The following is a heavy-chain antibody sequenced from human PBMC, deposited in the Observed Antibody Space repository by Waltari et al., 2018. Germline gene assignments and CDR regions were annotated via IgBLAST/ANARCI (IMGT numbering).Heavy chain of an antibody. CDR2: IYYSGST. Sequence: QVQLQESGPGLVKPSETLSLTCTVSGGSISSPYWRWIRQPPGKGLEWIGYIYYSGSTNYTPSLKRRVTISVDTSKNQFSLKLSSVTAADTAVYYCAIKDVDDDAFDIWGQGTMVTVSS. CDR3: AIKDVDDDAFDI. J-gene: IGHJ3*02. D-gene: IGHD5-12*01. V-gene: IGHV4-59*11. CDR1: GGSISSPY.